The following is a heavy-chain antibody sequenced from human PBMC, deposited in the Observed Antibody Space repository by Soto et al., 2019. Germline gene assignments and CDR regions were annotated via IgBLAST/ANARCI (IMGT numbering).Heavy chain of an antibody. CDR1: GFTFSSYW. J-gene: IGHJ4*02. CDR2: IKQDGSEK. CDR3: ARDPGSNTFDY. V-gene: IGHV3-7*05. Sequence: GGSLRLSCAASGFTFSSYWMSWVRQAPGKGLEWVANIKQDGSEKYYVDSVKGRITISRDNAKNSLYLQMNSLRVEDTAVYYCARDPGSNTFDYWGQGTLVTVSS. D-gene: IGHD1-26*01.